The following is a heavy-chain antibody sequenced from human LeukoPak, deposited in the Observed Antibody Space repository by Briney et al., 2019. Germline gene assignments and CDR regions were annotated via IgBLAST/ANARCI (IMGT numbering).Heavy chain of an antibody. V-gene: IGHV3-33*06. CDR3: AKEPYRSSWYYFDS. CDR1: GLNFNDYD. Sequence: GGSLRLSCAASGLNFNDYDMDWVRQAPGKGPEWVAVIWDDGSNKYYAESVKGRFTVSRDNSKNTLYLQMNSLRAEDTAVYYCAKEPYRSSWYYFDSWGQGTLVTVSS. CDR2: IWDDGSNK. D-gene: IGHD6-13*01. J-gene: IGHJ4*02.